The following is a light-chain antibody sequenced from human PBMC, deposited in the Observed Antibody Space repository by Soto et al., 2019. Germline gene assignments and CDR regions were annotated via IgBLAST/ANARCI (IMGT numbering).Light chain of an antibody. J-gene: IGLJ1*01. V-gene: IGLV2-14*01. CDR2: DVT. CDR1: SSDVGGYNY. Sequence: QSVLTQPASVSGSPGQSITISCTGTSSDVGGYNYVSWYQQHPGKAPKLMIYDVTNRPSGISNRFSGSKSGNTASLTISGLQAEDEAEYYCSSYTRTSTYVFGTGTKVTVL. CDR3: SSYTRTSTYV.